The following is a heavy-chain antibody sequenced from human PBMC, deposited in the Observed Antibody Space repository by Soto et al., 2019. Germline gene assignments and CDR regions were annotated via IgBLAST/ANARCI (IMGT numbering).Heavy chain of an antibody. CDR3: ARGSRFLEWLTSMDV. V-gene: IGHV1-69*13. CDR1: GYTFSSYA. Sequence: SAKVSCKASGYTFSSYAISWVRQAPGQGLEWMGGIIPIFGTANYAQKFQGRVTITADESTSTAYMELSSLRSEDTAVYYCARGSRFLEWLTSMDVWGQGTTVTVSS. CDR2: IIPIFGTA. J-gene: IGHJ6*02. D-gene: IGHD3-3*01.